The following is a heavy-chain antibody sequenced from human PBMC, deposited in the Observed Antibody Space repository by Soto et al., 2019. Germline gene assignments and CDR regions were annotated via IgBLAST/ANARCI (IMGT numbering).Heavy chain of an antibody. CDR3: ARGSRVAAGPYYSYGMVV. CDR2: IYYSGST. D-gene: IGHD6-13*01. CDR1: GGSISSGGYY. J-gene: IGHJ6*02. V-gene: IGHV4-31*03. Sequence: SKTLSLTCTVSGGSISSGGYYWSWIRQHPGKGLEWIGYIYYSGSTYYNPSLKSRVTISVDTSKNQFSLKLSSVTAADTAVYYCARGSRVAAGPYYSYGMVVSGPGPTLTVFS.